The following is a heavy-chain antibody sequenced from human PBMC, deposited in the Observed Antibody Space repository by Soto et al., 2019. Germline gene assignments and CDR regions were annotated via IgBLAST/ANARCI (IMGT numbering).Heavy chain of an antibody. CDR3: ARERTPRTGFDY. V-gene: IGHV4-59*01. CDR2: SYYTGAT. Sequence: PSETLSLTCTVSVGSISGYYWSWMRQSPGKGLEWIGCSYYTGATNYNPSLKSRVTISVDTSKNQFSLTLSSATAADTAVYYCARERTPRTGFDYWGQGTLVTVSS. CDR1: VGSISGYY. J-gene: IGHJ4*02. D-gene: IGHD7-27*01.